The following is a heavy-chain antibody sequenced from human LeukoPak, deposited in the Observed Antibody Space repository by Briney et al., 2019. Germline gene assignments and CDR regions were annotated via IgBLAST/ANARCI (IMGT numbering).Heavy chain of an antibody. CDR3: ARGLVDSSGYPFDY. Sequence: ASVKVSCKASGGTFSSYAISWVRQAPGQGLEWMGIINPSGGNTNYARKFQGRVTMTSDTSTSTVYMELSSLRSEDTAVYYCARGLVDSSGYPFDYWGQGTLVTVSS. CDR1: GGTFSSYA. CDR2: INPSGGNT. J-gene: IGHJ4*02. D-gene: IGHD3-22*01. V-gene: IGHV1-46*01.